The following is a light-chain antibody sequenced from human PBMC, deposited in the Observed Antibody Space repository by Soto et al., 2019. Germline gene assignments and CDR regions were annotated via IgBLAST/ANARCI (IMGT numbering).Light chain of an antibody. V-gene: IGLV3-21*02. J-gene: IGLJ2*01. CDR2: DDS. Sequence: GPGQTARITCGGNKIGTKSVHWYQQKPGQAPVLVVFDDSDRPSGIPERFSGSNSGNTATLTISRVEAGDEADYYCQVWDSSTDQNVVFGGGTKLTVL. CDR1: KIGTKS. CDR3: QVWDSSTDQNVV.